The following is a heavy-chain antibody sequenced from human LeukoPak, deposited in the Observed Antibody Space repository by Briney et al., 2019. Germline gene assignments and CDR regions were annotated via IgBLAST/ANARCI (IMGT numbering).Heavy chain of an antibody. CDR1: GGPISSYY. CDR2: IYTSGST. D-gene: IGHD3-22*01. J-gene: IGHJ4*02. Sequence: SETLSLTCTVSGGPISSYYWSWIRQPAGKGLEWIGRIYTSGSTNYNPSLKSRVTMSVDTSKNQFSLKLSSVTAADTAVYYCAREGGGYYYDSSGYYYWGQGTLVTVSS. CDR3: AREGGGYYYDSSGYYY. V-gene: IGHV4-4*07.